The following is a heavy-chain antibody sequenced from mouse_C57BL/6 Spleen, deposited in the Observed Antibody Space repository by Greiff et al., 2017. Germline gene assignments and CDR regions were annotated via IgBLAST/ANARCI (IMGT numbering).Heavy chain of an antibody. CDR2: IDPGNGDT. CDR1: GFNFNDYY. Sequence: EVQLQQSGAELVRPGASVKLSCTASGFNFNDYYMHWVKQRPEQGLEWIGWIDPGNGDTEYASKFQGKATITADTSSNTAYLQLSRLTSEDTAVYFCTDDGSGDCWFGYWGQGTPVTVAA. J-gene: IGHJ3*01. CDR3: TDDGSGDCWFGY. V-gene: IGHV14-4*01. D-gene: IGHD1-3*01.